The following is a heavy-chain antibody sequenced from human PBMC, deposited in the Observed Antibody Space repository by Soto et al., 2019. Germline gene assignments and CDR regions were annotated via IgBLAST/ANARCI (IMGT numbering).Heavy chain of an antibody. Sequence: SVKVSCKASGGPYSKYSISWVRQAPGQGLEWMGRIIPIFDITNYAQKFQGRVTITADKSTSTVYMDLSSLRSEDTAVYYCARSLLGDYYDSDGLDNWGQGTLVTVTS. CDR1: GGPYSKYS. CDR3: ARSLLGDYYDSDGLDN. CDR2: IIPIFDIT. J-gene: IGHJ4*02. D-gene: IGHD3-22*01. V-gene: IGHV1-69*02.